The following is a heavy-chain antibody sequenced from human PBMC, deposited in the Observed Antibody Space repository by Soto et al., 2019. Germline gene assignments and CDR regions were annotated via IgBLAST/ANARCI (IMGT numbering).Heavy chain of an antibody. D-gene: IGHD6-13*01. CDR1: SGSISSSNW. J-gene: IGHJ6*03. CDR3: ARVMAVAAADSYYTDV. Sequence: TLSLTCAVSSGSISSSNWWSWVRQPPGKGLEWIGEIYHSGSTNYNPSLKSRVTISVDKSKNQFSLKLSSVTAADTAVYYCARVMAVAAADSYYTDVWGKGTTVTVSS. V-gene: IGHV4-4*02. CDR2: IYHSGST.